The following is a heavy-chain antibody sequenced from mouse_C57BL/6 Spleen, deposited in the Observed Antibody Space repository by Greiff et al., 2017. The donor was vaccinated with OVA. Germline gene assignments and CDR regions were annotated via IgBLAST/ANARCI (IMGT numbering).Heavy chain of an antibody. CDR3: ARTASSGYDY. D-gene: IGHD3-2*02. CDR2: IRSDGST. Sequence: EVKLQESGPGLVKPSPSLSLSCSATGYSITSGYYWYWIRQFPGNKLEWMGYIRSDGSTNYNPYLKNRISLTRDTSKNQFFLKLNSVTTEDADTYYCARTASSGYDYWGQGTTLTVSS. V-gene: IGHV3-6*01. CDR1: GYSITSGYY. J-gene: IGHJ2*01.